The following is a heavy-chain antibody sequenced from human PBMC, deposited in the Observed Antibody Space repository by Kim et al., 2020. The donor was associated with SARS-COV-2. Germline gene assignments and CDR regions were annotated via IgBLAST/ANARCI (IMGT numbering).Heavy chain of an antibody. V-gene: IGHV3-53*01. CDR1: GFTMSSSH. CDR3: ARDPVDGYSLFDY. CDR2: IFSDGRI. Sequence: GGSLRLSCAASGFTMSSSHMNWVRQAPGKGLEWVSVIFSDGRISYARSVKGRFTISRDNSKNTVRLQVTSLRVEDTAVYYCARDPVDGYSLFDYWGQGALVTVSS. J-gene: IGHJ4*02. D-gene: IGHD4-4*01.